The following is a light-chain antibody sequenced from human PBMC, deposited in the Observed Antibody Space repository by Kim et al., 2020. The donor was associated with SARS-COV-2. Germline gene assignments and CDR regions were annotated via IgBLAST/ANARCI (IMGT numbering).Light chain of an antibody. CDR3: QTWGTGMKV. J-gene: IGLJ3*02. CDR2: LNSDGSH. Sequence: SVKLTCTLSSGHSSYAIAWHQQQPEKGPRYLMKLNSDGSHSKGDGIPDRFSGSISGAERYLTISSLQSEDEADYYCQTWGTGMKVFGGGTQLTVL. V-gene: IGLV4-69*01. CDR1: SGHSSYA.